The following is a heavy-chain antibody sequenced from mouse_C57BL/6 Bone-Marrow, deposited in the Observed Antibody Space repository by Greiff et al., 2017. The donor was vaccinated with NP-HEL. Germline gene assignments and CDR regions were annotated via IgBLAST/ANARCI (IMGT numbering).Heavy chain of an antibody. CDR3: ARGSGPYWDEGYFDV. D-gene: IGHD4-1*01. Sequence: QVQLQQPGAELVKPGASVKLSCKASGYTFTSYWMHWVKQRPGRGLEWIGRIDPNSGGTKYNEKFKSKATLTVDKPSSTAYMQLSSLTSEDSAVYYCARGSGPYWDEGYFDVWGTGTTVTVSS. CDR2: IDPNSGGT. CDR1: GYTFTSYW. V-gene: IGHV1-72*01. J-gene: IGHJ1*03.